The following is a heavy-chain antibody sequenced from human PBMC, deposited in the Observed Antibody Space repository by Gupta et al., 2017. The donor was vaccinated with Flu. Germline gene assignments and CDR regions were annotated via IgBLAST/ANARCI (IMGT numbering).Heavy chain of an antibody. CDR2: IIPIFGTA. V-gene: IGHV1-69*01. J-gene: IGHJ6*03. Sequence: QVQLVQSGAEVKKPGSSVKVSCKASGGTFSSYAISWVRQAPGQGLEWMGGIIPIFGTANYAQKFQGRVTITADESTSTAYMELSSLRSEDTAVYYCARGVRFLEWHYYYYMDVWGKGTTVTVSS. CDR1: GGTFSSYA. CDR3: ARGVRFLEWHYYYYMDV. D-gene: IGHD3-3*01.